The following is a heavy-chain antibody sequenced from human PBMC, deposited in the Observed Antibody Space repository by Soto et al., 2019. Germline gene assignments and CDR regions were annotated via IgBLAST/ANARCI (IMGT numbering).Heavy chain of an antibody. CDR3: AGVGKILTGYASPHYYGMDV. Sequence: GGSLRLSCAASGFTFSSYSMNWVRQAPGKGLEWVSYISSSSSTIYYADSVKGRFTISRDNAKNSLYLQMNSLRDEDTDVYYCAGVGKILTGYASPHYYGMDVWGQGTTVTVSS. CDR2: ISSSSSTI. J-gene: IGHJ6*02. CDR1: GFTFSSYS. V-gene: IGHV3-48*02. D-gene: IGHD3-9*01.